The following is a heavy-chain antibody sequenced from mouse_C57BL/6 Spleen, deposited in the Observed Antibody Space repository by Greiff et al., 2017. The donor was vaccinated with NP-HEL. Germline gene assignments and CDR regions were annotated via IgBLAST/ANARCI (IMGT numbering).Heavy chain of an antibody. D-gene: IGHD1-1*01. CDR2: IYPGSGST. CDR3: ARPLGYYGSSYAMDY. CDR1: GYTFTSYW. V-gene: IGHV1-55*01. Sequence: VQLQQPGAELVKPGASVKMSCKASGYTFTSYWITWVKQRPGQGLEWIGDIYPGSGSTNYNEKFKSKATLTVDTSSSTAYMQLSSLTSEDSAVYYCARPLGYYGSSYAMDYWGQGTSVTVSS. J-gene: IGHJ4*01.